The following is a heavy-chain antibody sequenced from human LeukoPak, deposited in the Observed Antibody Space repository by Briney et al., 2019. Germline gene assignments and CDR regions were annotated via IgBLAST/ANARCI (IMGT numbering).Heavy chain of an antibody. Sequence: GESLKISCKGSGYRFTNYWIGWVRQMPGRGLEWMGIIYPFDSDTRYGPSFQGQVAISADKSISTAYLQWSSLKASDIAMYYCARQLCSGGTCYLDFWGQGTLVTVSS. V-gene: IGHV5-51*01. J-gene: IGHJ4*02. D-gene: IGHD2-15*01. CDR2: IYPFDSDT. CDR1: GYRFTNYW. CDR3: ARQLCSGGTCYLDF.